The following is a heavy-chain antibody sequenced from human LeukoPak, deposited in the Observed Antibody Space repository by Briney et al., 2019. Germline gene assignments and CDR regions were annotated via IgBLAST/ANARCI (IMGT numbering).Heavy chain of an antibody. J-gene: IGHJ4*02. CDR1: GGSISSYY. CDR2: IHYSGST. CDR3: ARGGSSSSWPFYY. Sequence: SETLSLTCTVSGGSISSYYWSWIRQPPGKELEWIGYIHYSGSTNYNPSLKSRVTMSVDTSKNQFSLKLTSVTAADTAVYYCARGGSSSSWPFYYWGQGTLVTVSS. V-gene: IGHV4-59*01. D-gene: IGHD6-13*01.